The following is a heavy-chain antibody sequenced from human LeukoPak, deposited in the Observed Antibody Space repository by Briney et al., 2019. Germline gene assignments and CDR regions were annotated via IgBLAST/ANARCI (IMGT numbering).Heavy chain of an antibody. Sequence: SETLSLTCAVYGGSFSGYYWSWIRQPPGKGLEWIGEINHSGSTNYNPSLKSRVTISVDTSKNQFSLKLSSVTAADTAVYYCARDYGQMAPFDYWGQGTLVTVSS. CDR2: INHSGST. D-gene: IGHD3-16*01. CDR1: GGSFSGYY. V-gene: IGHV4-34*01. J-gene: IGHJ4*02. CDR3: ARDYGQMAPFDY.